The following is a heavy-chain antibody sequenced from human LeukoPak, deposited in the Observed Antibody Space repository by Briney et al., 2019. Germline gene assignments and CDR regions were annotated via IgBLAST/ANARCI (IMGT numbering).Heavy chain of an antibody. CDR2: ISGSGGST. J-gene: IGHJ6*03. CDR3: AKDYCTNGVCPTNMDV. V-gene: IGHV3-23*01. Sequence: PGGSLRLSCAASGFTFSSYGMSWVRQAPGKGLEWVSAISGSGGSTYYADSVKGRFTISRDNSKNTLYLQMNSLRAEDTAVYYCAKDYCTNGVCPTNMDVWGKGTTVTVSS. CDR1: GFTFSSYG. D-gene: IGHD2-8*01.